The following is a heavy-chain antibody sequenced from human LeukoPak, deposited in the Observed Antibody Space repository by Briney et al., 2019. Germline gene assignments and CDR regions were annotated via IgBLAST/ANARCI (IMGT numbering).Heavy chain of an antibody. CDR3: ARHYSYYGSGTYFDS. CDR1: GGSISGYY. CDR2: IYYSGNT. J-gene: IGHJ4*02. V-gene: IGHV4-59*01. D-gene: IGHD3-10*01. Sequence: SETLSLTCTVSGGSISGYYWSWIRQPPGKGLEWIGYIYYSGNTKYNPSLKSRVTISVDTSKNRFSLKVTSVTAADTAVYYCARHYSYYGSGTYFDSWGQGTLSPSPQ.